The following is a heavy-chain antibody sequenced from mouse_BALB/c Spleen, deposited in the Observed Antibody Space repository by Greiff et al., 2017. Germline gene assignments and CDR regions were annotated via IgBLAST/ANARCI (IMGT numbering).Heavy chain of an antibody. D-gene: IGHD1-1*01. CDR2: IRNKANGYTT. J-gene: IGHJ3*01. CDR1: GFTFTDYY. Sequence: EVNVVESGGGLVQPGGSLRLSCATSGFTFTDYYMSWVRQPPGKALEWLGFIRNKANGYTTEYSASVKGRFTISRDNSQSILYLQMNTLRAEDSATYYCARDTATAYWGQGTLVTVSA. CDR3: ARDTATAY. V-gene: IGHV7-3*02.